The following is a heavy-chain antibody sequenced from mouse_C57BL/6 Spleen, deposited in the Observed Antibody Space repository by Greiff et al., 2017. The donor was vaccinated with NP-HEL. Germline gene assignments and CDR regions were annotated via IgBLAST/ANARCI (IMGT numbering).Heavy chain of an antibody. CDR2: ISYDGSN. V-gene: IGHV3-6*01. Sequence: EVKLQESGPGLVKPSQSLSLTCSVTGYSITSGYYWNWIRQFPGNKLEWMGYISYDGSNNYNPSLKNRISITRDTSKNQFFLKLNSVTTEDTATYYCARIRYYYYFDYWGQGTTLTVSS. J-gene: IGHJ2*01. CDR1: GYSITSGYY. CDR3: ARIRYYYYFDY. D-gene: IGHD1-1*01.